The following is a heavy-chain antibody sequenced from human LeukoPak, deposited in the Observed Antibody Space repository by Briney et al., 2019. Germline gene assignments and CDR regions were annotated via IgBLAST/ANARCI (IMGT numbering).Heavy chain of an antibody. J-gene: IGHJ6*02. V-gene: IGHV3-23*01. CDR1: GFSFTSYA. Sequence: GGSLRLSCAASGFSFTSYAMSWVRQAQGKGLEWVSAVSRSGGATYYADSVKGRFTISRDNAKNSLYLQMNSLRAEDTAVYYCASPYIVATCMDVWGQGTTVTVSS. CDR3: ASPYIVATCMDV. CDR2: VSRSGGAT. D-gene: IGHD5-12*01.